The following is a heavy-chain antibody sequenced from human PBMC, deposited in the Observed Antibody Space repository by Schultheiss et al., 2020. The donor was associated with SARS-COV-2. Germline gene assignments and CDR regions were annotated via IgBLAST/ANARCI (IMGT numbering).Heavy chain of an antibody. D-gene: IGHD6-6*01. CDR2: IWYDGSNK. V-gene: IGHV3-33*01. CDR1: GFTFSSYG. CDR3: ARGDSSSSNYFYYGMDV. J-gene: IGHJ6*02. Sequence: GGSLRLSCAASGFTFSSYGMHWVRQAPGKGLEWVAVIWYDGSNKYYADSVRGRFTISRDLSKNTVYLEMNSLRVEDRAMYYCARGDSSSSNYFYYGMDVWGQVTTVTVSS.